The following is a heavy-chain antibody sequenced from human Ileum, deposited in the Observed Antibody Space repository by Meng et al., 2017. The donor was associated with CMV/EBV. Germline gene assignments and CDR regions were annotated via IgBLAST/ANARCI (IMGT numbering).Heavy chain of an antibody. CDR2: INSDGNST. CDR1: GFTFSSYW. V-gene: IGHV3-74*01. CDR3: ARARPGDY. Sequence: GESLKISCAASGFTFSSYWMNWVRQAPGKGLVWVSGINSDGNSTRYVDSVQGRFSISRENAKNTLFLQRNSLRAEDTAVYYCARARPGDYWGQGTLVTVSS. D-gene: IGHD1-14*01. J-gene: IGHJ4*02.